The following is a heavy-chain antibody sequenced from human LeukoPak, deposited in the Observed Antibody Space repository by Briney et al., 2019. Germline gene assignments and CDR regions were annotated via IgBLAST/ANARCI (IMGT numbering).Heavy chain of an antibody. CDR3: ARIHDSTHGLLDE. Sequence: SVKVSCKASGGTFMGYSISWVRQAPGQGVEWMGRIITKFATVNYAQRFQGRLRLTADDSTGSAYMELTSPTSEDTAVYYCARIHDSTHGLLDEWGQGTLVTVSS. V-gene: IGHV1-69*13. D-gene: IGHD5/OR15-5a*01. CDR2: IITKFATV. CDR1: GGTFMGYS. J-gene: IGHJ4*02.